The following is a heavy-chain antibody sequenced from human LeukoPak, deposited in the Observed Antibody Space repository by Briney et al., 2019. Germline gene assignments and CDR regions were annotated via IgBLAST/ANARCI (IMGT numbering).Heavy chain of an antibody. CDR3: AKGVSLTYPPYYFDY. J-gene: IGHJ4*02. D-gene: IGHD1-20*01. CDR1: GFTFSSYA. CDR2: ISGSGGST. V-gene: IGHV3-23*01. Sequence: PGGSLRLSCAASGFTFSSYAMSWVRQAPGKGLEWVSAISGSGGSTYYADSVKGRFSISRDKSKNTLNLQMNSLRAEDTAVYYCAKGVSLTYPPYYFDYWGQGTLVTVSS.